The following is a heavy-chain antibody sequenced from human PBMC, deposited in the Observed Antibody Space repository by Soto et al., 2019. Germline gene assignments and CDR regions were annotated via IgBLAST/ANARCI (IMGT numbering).Heavy chain of an antibody. V-gene: IGHV3-66*01. CDR1: GFTVSSNY. CDR2: IYSGGST. D-gene: IGHD2-2*01. Sequence: EVQLVESGGGLVQPVGSLILSCAASGFTVSSNYMSWVRQAPGKGLEWVSVIYSGGSTYYADSVKGRFTISRDNSKNTLYLQMNSLRAEDTAVYYCATIVVVPAQSNNWFDPWGQGTLVTVSS. CDR3: ATIVVVPAQSNNWFDP. J-gene: IGHJ5*02.